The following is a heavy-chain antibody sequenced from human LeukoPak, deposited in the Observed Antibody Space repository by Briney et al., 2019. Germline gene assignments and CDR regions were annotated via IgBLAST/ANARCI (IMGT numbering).Heavy chain of an antibody. CDR2: IKQDGSDK. CDR3: ARGYCSGSRCSRSY. CDR1: GFTFSMFW. J-gene: IGHJ4*02. Sequence: GGTLRLSCAASGFTFSMFWMNWVRQAPGKGREGVAEIKQDGSDKNYVDSVKGRFIISRDNAKNSLFLQMNRLRAEDAAVYCCARGYCSGSRCSRSYWGQGTLVTVSS. V-gene: IGHV3-7*01. D-gene: IGHD2-2*01.